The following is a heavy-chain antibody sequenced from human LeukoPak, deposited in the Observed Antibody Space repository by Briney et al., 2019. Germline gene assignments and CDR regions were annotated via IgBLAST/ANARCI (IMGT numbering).Heavy chain of an antibody. CDR3: ARDPGEYSGYDQSPPHY. V-gene: IGHV3-21*01. CDR2: ISSSSSYI. Sequence: KTGGSLRLSCAASGFTFSSYSMNWVRQAPGKGLEWVSSISSSSSYIYYADSVKGRFTISRDNAKNSLYLQMNSLRAEDTAVYYCARDPGEYSGYDQSPPHYWGQGTLVTVSS. D-gene: IGHD5-12*01. CDR1: GFTFSSYS. J-gene: IGHJ4*02.